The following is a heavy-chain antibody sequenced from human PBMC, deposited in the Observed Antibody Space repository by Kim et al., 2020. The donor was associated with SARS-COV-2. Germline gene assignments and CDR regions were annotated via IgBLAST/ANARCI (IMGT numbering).Heavy chain of an antibody. Sequence: LKSRVTISVDTSKNQFSLKLSSVTAADTAVYYCARGRYIVVVPAAVDFDYWGQGTLVTVSS. CDR3: ARGRYIVVVPAAVDFDY. J-gene: IGHJ4*02. V-gene: IGHV4-34*01. D-gene: IGHD2-2*01.